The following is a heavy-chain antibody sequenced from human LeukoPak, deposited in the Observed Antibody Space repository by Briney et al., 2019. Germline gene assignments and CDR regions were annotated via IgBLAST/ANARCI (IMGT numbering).Heavy chain of an antibody. CDR3: AREGGLTGFDP. Sequence: GGSLRLSCAASGFSFSTYAVNWVRQAPGKGLEWVSSISRTSDYIYYADSVKGRFTISRDNAENSLYLQMNSLRVDDTAVYYCAREGGLTGFDPWGQGALVTVSS. CDR2: ISRTSDYI. V-gene: IGHV3-21*01. J-gene: IGHJ5*02. D-gene: IGHD3-16*01. CDR1: GFSFSTYA.